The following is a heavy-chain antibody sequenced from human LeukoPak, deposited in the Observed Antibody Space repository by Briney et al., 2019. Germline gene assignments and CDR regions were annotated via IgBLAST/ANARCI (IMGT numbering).Heavy chain of an antibody. Sequence: SETLSLTCTVSGGSISSYYWSWIRQPPGEGLGWVGYIYYSGSTNYNPSLKSRVTISVDTSKNQFSLKLSSVTAADTAVYYCARTTYYDFWSGYRSDYYYGMDVWGQGTTVTVSS. D-gene: IGHD3-3*01. CDR2: IYYSGST. V-gene: IGHV4-59*08. CDR1: GGSISSYY. J-gene: IGHJ6*02. CDR3: ARTTYYDFWSGYRSDYYYGMDV.